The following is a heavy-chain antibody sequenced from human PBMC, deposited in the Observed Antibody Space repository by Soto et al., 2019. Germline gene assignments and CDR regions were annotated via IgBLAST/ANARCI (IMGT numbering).Heavy chain of an antibody. Sequence: QVQLVESGGGVVQPGRSLRLSCAASGFTFSSYGMHWVRQAPGKGLECVAVISYDGSNKYYADSVKGRFTISRDNSKNTLYLKRNSLRAEDTAVYYCSKNHFPDCSGGSCYSGDFDYWGQGTLVTVSS. CDR3: SKNHFPDCSGGSCYSGDFDY. J-gene: IGHJ4*02. CDR2: ISYDGSNK. V-gene: IGHV3-30*18. CDR1: GFTFSSYG. D-gene: IGHD2-15*01.